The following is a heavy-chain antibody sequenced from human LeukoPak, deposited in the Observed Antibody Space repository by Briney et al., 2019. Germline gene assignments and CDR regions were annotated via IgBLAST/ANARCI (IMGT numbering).Heavy chain of an antibody. V-gene: IGHV1-18*01. Sequence: ASVRVSFTASGYTFTIDGISGGRQAPGQGGERMGWISAYKGNTNYAQKLQGRVTITKDTSTSTAYMELRSLRSDDTAVYYCARESAVTASPSDYWGQGTLVTVSS. CDR2: ISAYKGNT. CDR1: GYTFTIDG. CDR3: ARESAVTASPSDY. D-gene: IGHD2-21*02. J-gene: IGHJ4*02.